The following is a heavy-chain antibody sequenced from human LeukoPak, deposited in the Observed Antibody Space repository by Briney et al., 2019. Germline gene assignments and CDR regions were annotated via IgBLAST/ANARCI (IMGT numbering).Heavy chain of an antibody. CDR3: AKDEGYYGSGSYPDY. CDR2: ISGSGGST. V-gene: IGHV3-23*01. CDR1: RFTFSSYA. Sequence: GGSLRLSCAASRFTFSSYAMSWVRQAPGKGLEWVSAISGSGGSTYYADSVKGRFTISRDNSKNTLYLQMNSLRAEDTAVYYCAKDEGYYGSGSYPDYWGQGTLVTVSS. J-gene: IGHJ4*02. D-gene: IGHD3-10*01.